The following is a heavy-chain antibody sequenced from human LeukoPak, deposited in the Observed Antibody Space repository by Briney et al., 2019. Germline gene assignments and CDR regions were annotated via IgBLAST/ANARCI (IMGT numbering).Heavy chain of an antibody. D-gene: IGHD2-15*01. CDR3: AKSHGRVAAIAYLNY. Sequence: GGSLRLSRAASGFTFSSYGMHWVRQAPGKGLEWVAVISYDGSNKYYADSVKGRFTISRDNSKNTLYLQMNSLRAEDAAVYYCAKSHGRVAAIAYLNYWGQGTLVTVSS. CDR1: GFTFSSYG. CDR2: ISYDGSNK. J-gene: IGHJ4*02. V-gene: IGHV3-30*18.